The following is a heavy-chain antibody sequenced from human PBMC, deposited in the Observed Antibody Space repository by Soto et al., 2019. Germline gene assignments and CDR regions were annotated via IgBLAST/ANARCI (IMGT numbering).Heavy chain of an antibody. Sequence: SVKVSCKASGGTFSSYTISWVRQAPGQGLEWMGRIIPILGIANYAQKFQGRVTITADKSTSTAYMELSSLRSEDTAVYYCASLNMNWIPGSRTYHSYYWGQGTLVPVSS. D-gene: IGHD1-1*01. V-gene: IGHV1-69*02. CDR2: IIPILGIA. CDR1: GGTFSSYT. CDR3: ASLNMNWIPGSRTYHSYY. J-gene: IGHJ4*02.